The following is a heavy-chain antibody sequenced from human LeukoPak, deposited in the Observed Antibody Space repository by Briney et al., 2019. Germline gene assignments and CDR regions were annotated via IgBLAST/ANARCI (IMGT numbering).Heavy chain of an antibody. J-gene: IGHJ4*02. Sequence: QPGGSLRLSCAASGFTFSSYGMHWVRQAPGKGLEWVAVISYDGSNKYYADSVKGRFTISRDNSKNTLYLQMNSLRAEDTAVYYCAKDPYSSSPWGGYFDYWGQGTLVTVSS. CDR3: AKDPYSSSPWGGYFDY. D-gene: IGHD6-13*01. CDR1: GFTFSSYG. V-gene: IGHV3-30*18. CDR2: ISYDGSNK.